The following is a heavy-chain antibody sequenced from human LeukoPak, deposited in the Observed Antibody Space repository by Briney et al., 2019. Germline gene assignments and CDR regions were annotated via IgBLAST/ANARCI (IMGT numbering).Heavy chain of an antibody. CDR1: GGTFSSYT. J-gene: IGHJ6*04. CDR3: ARDSGSSWGLSGMDV. V-gene: IGHV1-69*06. CDR2: IIPIFGTA. D-gene: IGHD6-13*01. Sequence: SVKVSCKGSGGTFSSYTISWVRQAPGQGLEWMGGIIPIFGTANYAQKFQGRVTITADKSTSTAFMELSSLRSEDTAVYYCARDSGSSWGLSGMDVWGKGTTVTVSS.